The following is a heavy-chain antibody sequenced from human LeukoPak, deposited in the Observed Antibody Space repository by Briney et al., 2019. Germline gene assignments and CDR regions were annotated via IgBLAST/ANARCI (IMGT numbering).Heavy chain of an antibody. Sequence: GESLKISCKGSGYSFASYWIGWVRQMPGKGLEWMGIIYPGDSDTRYSPSFQGQVTISADKSISTAYLQWSSLKASDTAMYYCARQSSYNWNDAFDYCGQGTLVTVSS. D-gene: IGHD1-1*01. CDR1: GYSFASYW. J-gene: IGHJ4*02. CDR2: IYPGDSDT. CDR3: ARQSSYNWNDAFDY. V-gene: IGHV5-51*01.